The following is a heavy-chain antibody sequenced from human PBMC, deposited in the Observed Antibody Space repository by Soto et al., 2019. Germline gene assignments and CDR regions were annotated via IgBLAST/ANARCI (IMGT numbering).Heavy chain of an antibody. CDR1: GGSVSYNSYY. D-gene: IGHD2-21*01. CDR2: IFYTGTT. Sequence: SATLSLTCSVSGGSVSYNSYYWGWIRQPPGKGLEWVGGIFYTGTTYYSPSLKDRVSISVDTSKNSFSLNLTSVTAADTAVYFCARLVVVAPVANVWGQGALVTVS. J-gene: IGHJ4*02. CDR3: ARLVVVAPVANV. V-gene: IGHV4-39*01.